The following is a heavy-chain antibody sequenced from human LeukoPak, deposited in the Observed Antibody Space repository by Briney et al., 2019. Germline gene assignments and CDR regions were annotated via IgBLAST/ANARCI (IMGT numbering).Heavy chain of an antibody. CDR2: INPRIGDT. J-gene: IGHJ4*02. CDR3: ARTAARRFDY. CDR1: GYTFTGFY. V-gene: IGHV1-2*06. Sequence: ASVKVSCKASGYTFTGFYIHWVRQAPGQGLEWMGRINPRIGDTNSARTFQGRVTMTRDTSISTAYMDLNRLTSDDTAVYYCARTAARRFDYWGQGTLVTVSS. D-gene: IGHD6-6*01.